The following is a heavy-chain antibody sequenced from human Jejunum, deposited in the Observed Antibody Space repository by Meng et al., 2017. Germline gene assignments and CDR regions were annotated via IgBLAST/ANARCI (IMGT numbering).Heavy chain of an antibody. J-gene: IGHJ4*02. CDR1: GFSLSNTA. Sequence: FESGGVLVQPGGSLRLSCAASGFSLSNTAMRWCRQVQGKGLEWVSAISGSGGTTYYEDSVKGRFTISRDNSKNTLDLQIKSLRAEDKAIYDCAKAQAGELYWGQGTLVTVSS. V-gene: IGHV3-23*01. CDR3: AKAQAGELY. CDR2: ISGSGGTT. D-gene: IGHD1-26*01.